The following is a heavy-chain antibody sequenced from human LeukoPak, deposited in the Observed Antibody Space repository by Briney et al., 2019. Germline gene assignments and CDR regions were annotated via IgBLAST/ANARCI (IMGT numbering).Heavy chain of an antibody. V-gene: IGHV3-7*01. CDR2: IKQDGSEK. CDR3: ARDQTGNYFDY. CDR1: GFTFSSYW. J-gene: IGHJ4*02. Sequence: GGSLRLSCAASGFTFSSYWMSWVRKAPGKGLEWVANIKQDGSEKYYVDSVKGRFTISRDNAKNSLYLQMNSLRAEDTAVYYCARDQTGNYFDYWGQGTLVTVSS.